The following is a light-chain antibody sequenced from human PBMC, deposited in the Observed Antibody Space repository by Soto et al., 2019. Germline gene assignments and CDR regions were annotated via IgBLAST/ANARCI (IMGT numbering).Light chain of an antibody. V-gene: IGLV2-14*01. CDR1: SRDVGGYNY. J-gene: IGLJ3*02. CDR2: EVS. Sequence: QSALTQPASVSGSPGQSITISCTGSSRDVGGYNYVSWYQQYPGKAPQVLLYEVSYRPSGVSNRFSGSKSGNTASLTISGLQADDEADYYCSSYTSSLTWVFGGGTKLTVL. CDR3: SSYTSSLTWV.